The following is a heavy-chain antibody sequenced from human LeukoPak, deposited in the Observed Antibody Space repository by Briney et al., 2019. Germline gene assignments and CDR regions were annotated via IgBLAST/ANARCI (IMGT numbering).Heavy chain of an antibody. Sequence: ASVKVSCKASGYTFTSYYIHWVRQAPGQGLEWMGWINPNSGGTNYAQKFQGRVTMTRDTSISTAYMELSRLRSDDTAVYYCARSISLVLWHRGTNWFDPWGQGTLDTVSS. CDR1: GYTFTSYY. D-gene: IGHD2-8*01. V-gene: IGHV1-2*02. CDR2: INPNSGGT. J-gene: IGHJ5*02. CDR3: ARSISLVLWHRGTNWFDP.